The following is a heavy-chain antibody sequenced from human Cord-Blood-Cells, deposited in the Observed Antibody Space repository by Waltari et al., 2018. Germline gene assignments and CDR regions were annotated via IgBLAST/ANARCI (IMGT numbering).Heavy chain of an antibody. J-gene: IGHJ3*02. CDR1: GFTFSSHW. CDR2: IKQDGSEK. Sequence: EVQLVESGGGLVQPGGSLRLSCAASGFTFSSHWMSWVSQAPGKGLEWVANIKQDGSEKYYVDSVKGRFTISRDNAKNSLYLQMNSLRAEDTAVYYCAREGYPQDAFDIWGQGTMVTVSS. V-gene: IGHV3-7*01. D-gene: IGHD6-13*01. CDR3: AREGYPQDAFDI.